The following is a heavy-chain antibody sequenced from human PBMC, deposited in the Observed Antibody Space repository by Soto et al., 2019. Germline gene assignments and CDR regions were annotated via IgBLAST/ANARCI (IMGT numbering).Heavy chain of an antibody. V-gene: IGHV1-69*13. CDR3: ARGCSSTSCSYIYPGYYFDY. CDR1: GGTFSSYA. Sequence: SVKVSCKASGGTFSSYAISWVRQAPGQGLEWMGGIIPIFDTANYAQKFQGRVTITADESTSTAYMELSSLRSEDTAVYYCARGCSSTSCSYIYPGYYFDYWGQGTLVTVSS. CDR2: IIPIFDTA. D-gene: IGHD2-2*01. J-gene: IGHJ4*02.